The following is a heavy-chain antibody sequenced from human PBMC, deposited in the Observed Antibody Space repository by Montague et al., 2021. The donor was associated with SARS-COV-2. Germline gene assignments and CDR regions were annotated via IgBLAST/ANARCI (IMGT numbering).Heavy chain of an antibody. Sequence: SETRSLTCTVSGGSISSYYWSWIRQPPGKGLEWIGYIYYSGSTNYNPSLKSRVTISVDTSKNQFSLKLSSVTAADTAVYYCARGSGWMGNAFDIWGHETMVTVSS. CDR2: IYYSGST. D-gene: IGHD6-19*01. J-gene: IGHJ3*02. CDR1: GGSISSYY. CDR3: ARGSGWMGNAFDI. V-gene: IGHV4-59*01.